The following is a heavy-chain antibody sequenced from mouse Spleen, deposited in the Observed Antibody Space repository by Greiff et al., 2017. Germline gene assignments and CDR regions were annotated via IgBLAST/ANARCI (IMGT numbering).Heavy chain of an antibody. Sequence: QVQLQQPGAELVMPGASVKLSCKASGYTFTSYWMHWVKQRPGQGLEWIGEIDPSDSYTNYNQKFKGKATLTVDKSSSTAYMQLSSLTSEDSAVYYCARGSYDGYYGFAYWGQGTLVTVSA. CDR1: GYTFTSYW. D-gene: IGHD2-3*01. CDR2: IDPSDSYT. CDR3: ARGSYDGYYGFAY. V-gene: IGHV1-69*01. J-gene: IGHJ3*01.